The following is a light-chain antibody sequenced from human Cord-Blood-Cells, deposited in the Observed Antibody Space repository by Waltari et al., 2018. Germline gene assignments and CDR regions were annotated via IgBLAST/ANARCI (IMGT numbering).Light chain of an antibody. V-gene: IGKV2-28*01. CDR1: QSLLHSNGYNY. CDR3: MQALQTPFT. CDR2: LGS. J-gene: IGKJ3*01. Sequence: IVMTQSPLSLPVTPGEPASISRGSSQSLLHSNGYNYLDLYLQKPGQSPQLLIYLGSNRASGVHDRFSGSGSGTDFTLKISRVEAEDVGVYYCMQALQTPFTFGPGTKVDIK.